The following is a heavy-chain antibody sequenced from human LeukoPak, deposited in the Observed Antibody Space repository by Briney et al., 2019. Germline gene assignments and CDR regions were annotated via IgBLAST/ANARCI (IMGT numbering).Heavy chain of an antibody. CDR2: ISAYNGNK. D-gene: IGHD1-26*01. V-gene: IGHV1-18*01. CDR3: ARDGASGKQQKLRGDY. Sequence: ASVKVSCKTSGYTFTSYGINWVRQAPGQGLEWMGWISAYNGNKNYAQKLQGRVTMTTDTSTSTAYMELRSLRSDDTAVYYCARDGASGKQQKLRGDYWGQGTLVTVSS. J-gene: IGHJ4*02. CDR1: GYTFTSYG.